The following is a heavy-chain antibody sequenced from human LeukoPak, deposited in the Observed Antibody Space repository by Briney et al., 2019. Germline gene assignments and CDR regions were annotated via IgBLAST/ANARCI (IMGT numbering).Heavy chain of an antibody. V-gene: IGHV4-38-2*02. CDR2: INYSGST. CDR1: GYSISSSYY. Sequence: SETLSLTCTVSGYSISSSYYWGWIRQPPGKGLEWIGSINYSGSTYYNPSLKSRVTISVDRSKNQFSLKLSSVTAADTAVYYCARGGDGYNWEYFHYWGQGTLVTVSS. D-gene: IGHD5-24*01. CDR3: ARGGDGYNWEYFHY. J-gene: IGHJ4*02.